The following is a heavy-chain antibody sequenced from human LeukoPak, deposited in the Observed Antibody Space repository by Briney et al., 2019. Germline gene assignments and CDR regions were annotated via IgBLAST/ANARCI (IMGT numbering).Heavy chain of an antibody. CDR3: AREGHTGHYFDY. J-gene: IGHJ4*02. CDR2: ISSSSSYI. V-gene: IGHV3-21*01. Sequence: PGGPLRLSCAASGFTFSSYSMNWVRQAPGKGLEWVSSISSSSSYIYYADSVKGRFTISRDNAKNSLYLQMNSLRAEDTAVYYCAREGHTGHYFDYWGQGTLVTVSS. CDR1: GFTFSSYS. D-gene: IGHD5-18*01.